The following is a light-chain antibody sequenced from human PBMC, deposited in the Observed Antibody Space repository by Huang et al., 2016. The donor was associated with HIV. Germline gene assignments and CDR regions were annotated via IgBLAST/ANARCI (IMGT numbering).Light chain of an antibody. J-gene: IGKJ4*01. Sequence: DIQMTQSPSSLSASAGDRVTITCRASQDIMNSLAWYQQKPGRAPKLLLYASSRLQNGVPSRFSGSGSGTDYTLTISGLQPEDFATYYCQQYYSTPSLTFGGGTKVEIK. CDR3: QQYYSTPSLT. CDR2: ASS. CDR1: QDIMNS. V-gene: IGKV1-NL1*01.